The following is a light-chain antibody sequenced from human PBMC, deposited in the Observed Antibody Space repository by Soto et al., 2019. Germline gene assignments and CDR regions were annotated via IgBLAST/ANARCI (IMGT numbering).Light chain of an antibody. CDR1: SRDIGDYNY. Sequence: QSVLTQPRSVSGSPGQSVTISCTGSSRDIGDYNYVSWYQQHPGKAPKLIISDVTKRPSGVPDRLSGSKSGDTASLTISGLQPEDEADYYCCSYAGRYSWVFGGGTKVTVL. CDR3: CSYAGRYSWV. CDR2: DVT. J-gene: IGLJ3*02. V-gene: IGLV2-11*01.